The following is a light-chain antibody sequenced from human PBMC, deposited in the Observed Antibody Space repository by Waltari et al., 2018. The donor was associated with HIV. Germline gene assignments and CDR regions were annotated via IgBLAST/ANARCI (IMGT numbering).Light chain of an antibody. J-gene: IGLJ2*01. CDR3: CSYTSTTTSIL. V-gene: IGLV2-14*01. CDR2: AVT. Sequence: QSALTQPASVSGSPGQSITISCTGTRNDVGTYNYVSWYQQHPGQVPQLLIYAVTKRPSGVSTRFSGSKSGNTASLTLSWLQAEDEAAYYCCSYTSTTTSILFAGGTKLTVL. CDR1: RNDVGTYNY.